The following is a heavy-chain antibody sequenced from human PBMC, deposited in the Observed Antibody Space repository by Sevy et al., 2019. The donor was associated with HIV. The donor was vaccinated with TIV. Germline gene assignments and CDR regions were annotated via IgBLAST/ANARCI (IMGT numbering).Heavy chain of an antibody. V-gene: IGHV3-21*01. J-gene: IGHJ4*02. D-gene: IGHD3-9*01. CDR1: GFTFSSFS. CDR3: ARGLYDILTSYYNGPLGSDY. CDR2: ISSSSTYI. Sequence: GESLKISCAASGFTFSSFSMNWVRQAPGKGLEWVSSISSSSTYIYYADSVKGRFTISRDNAKNSLYLQMNSLRDEATDLYYCARGLYDILTSYYNGPLGSDYWGQGTLVTVSS.